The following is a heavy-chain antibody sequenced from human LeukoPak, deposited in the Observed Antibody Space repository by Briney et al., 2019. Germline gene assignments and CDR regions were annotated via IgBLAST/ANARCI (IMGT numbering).Heavy chain of an antibody. CDR3: ARDPGGARIDY. CDR1: GFTFSSYW. CDR2: IKQDGGEE. J-gene: IGHJ4*02. D-gene: IGHD1-26*01. V-gene: IGHV3-7*01. Sequence: GGSLRLSCAASGFTFSSYWMGWVRQAPGKGLEWVANIKQDGGEEHYVDSVKGRFTISRDNAKNSLYLQMNSLRAEDTAVYYCARDPGGARIDYWGQGTLVTVSS.